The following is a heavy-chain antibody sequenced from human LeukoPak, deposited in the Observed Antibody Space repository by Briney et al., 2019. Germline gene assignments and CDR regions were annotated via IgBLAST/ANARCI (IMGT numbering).Heavy chain of an antibody. J-gene: IGHJ4*02. CDR3: VRDGDAYNFDY. D-gene: IGHD5-24*01. CDR2: VKFDGSYT. CDR1: GFTLRSYW. V-gene: IGHV3-74*01. Sequence: GGSLRLSCAAAGFTLRSYWMHWVRQAPGKGLVWVSRVKFDGSYTNYVDSVKGRFTISRDNAKNTLYLQMNSLRLEDTGIYYCVRDGDAYNFDYWGQGTLVTVSS.